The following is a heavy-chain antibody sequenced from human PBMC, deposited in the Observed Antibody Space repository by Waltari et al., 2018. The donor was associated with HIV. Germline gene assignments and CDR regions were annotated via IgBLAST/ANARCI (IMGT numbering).Heavy chain of an antibody. J-gene: IGHJ4*02. CDR3: ARSYYYDSSGELDY. D-gene: IGHD3-22*01. CDR2: SA. Sequence: SADYNPSLKSRVTVSVDTSKNQFSLKLRSVTAADTAVYYCARSYYYDSSGELDYWGQGTLVTVSS. V-gene: IGHV4-59*01.